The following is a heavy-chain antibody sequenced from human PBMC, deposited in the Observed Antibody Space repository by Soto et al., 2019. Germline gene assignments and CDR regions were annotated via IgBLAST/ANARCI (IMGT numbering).Heavy chain of an antibody. CDR1: GFTFDDYA. CDR2: ISWNSGSI. V-gene: IGHV3-9*01. D-gene: IGHD3-16*01. J-gene: IGHJ3*02. CDR3: VPWGQNGDAFDI. Sequence: EVQLVESGGGLVQPGRSLRLSCAASGFTFDDYAMHWVRQAPGKGLEWVSGISWNSGSIGYADSVKGRFTISRDNAKNSLYLQMNSLRAEDTALYYCVPWGQNGDAFDIWGQGTMVTVSS.